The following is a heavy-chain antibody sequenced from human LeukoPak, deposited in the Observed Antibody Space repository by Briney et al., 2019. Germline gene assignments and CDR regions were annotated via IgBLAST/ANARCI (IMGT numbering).Heavy chain of an antibody. V-gene: IGHV3-11*04. Sequence: PGGSLRLSCAASGFTFSDYYMSWIRQAPGKGLEWVSYISSSGSTIYYADSVKGRFTISRDNSKNTLYLQMNSLRAEDTAVYYCARDLDSGWYGEYYYYYGMDVWGQGTTVTVSS. D-gene: IGHD6-19*01. CDR2: ISSSGSTI. CDR3: ARDLDSGWYGEYYYYYGMDV. CDR1: GFTFSDYY. J-gene: IGHJ6*02.